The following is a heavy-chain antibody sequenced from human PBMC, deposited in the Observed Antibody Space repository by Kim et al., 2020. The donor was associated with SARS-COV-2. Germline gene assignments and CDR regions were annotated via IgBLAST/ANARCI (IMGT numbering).Heavy chain of an antibody. D-gene: IGHD3-9*01. Sequence: GGSLRLSCAASGFTFSSYGMHWVRQAPGKGLEWVAVIWYDGSNKYYADSVKGRFTISRDNSKNTLYLQMNSLRAEDTAVYYCAKDQSDILTREYYYYYGMDVWGQGTTVTVSS. V-gene: IGHV3-33*06. CDR3: AKDQSDILTREYYYYYGMDV. J-gene: IGHJ6*02. CDR2: IWYDGSNK. CDR1: GFTFSSYG.